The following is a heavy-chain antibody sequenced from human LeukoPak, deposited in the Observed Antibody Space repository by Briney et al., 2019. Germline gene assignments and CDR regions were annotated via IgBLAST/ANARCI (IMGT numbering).Heavy chain of an antibody. CDR1: GGIFLRYA. CDR2: IIPIFGTA. D-gene: IGHD3-10*01. J-gene: IGHJ1*01. V-gene: IGHV1-69*13. CDR3: AGFDYYGSRGYFQH. Sequence: SSVQVPCKSSGGIFLRYATSWVRQAPGPGLEWMGGIIPIFGTANYAQKFQGRVMITADESTSTAYMELSSLRSEDTAVYYCAGFDYYGSRGYFQHWGQGTLVTVSS.